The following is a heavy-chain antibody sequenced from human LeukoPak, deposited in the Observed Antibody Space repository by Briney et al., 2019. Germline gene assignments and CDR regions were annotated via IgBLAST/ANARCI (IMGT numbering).Heavy chain of an antibody. D-gene: IGHD3-22*01. J-gene: IGHJ3*02. CDR3: ARHGAYDSSGYYYADDAFDI. V-gene: IGHV4-59*08. Sequence: SETLSLTCTVSGGSISSYYWSWIRQPPGKGLEWIGYIYYSGSTNYNPSLKSRVTISVDTSKNQFSLKLSSVTAADTAVYYCARHGAYDSSGYYYADDAFDIWGQGTMVTVSS. CDR2: IYYSGST. CDR1: GGSISSYY.